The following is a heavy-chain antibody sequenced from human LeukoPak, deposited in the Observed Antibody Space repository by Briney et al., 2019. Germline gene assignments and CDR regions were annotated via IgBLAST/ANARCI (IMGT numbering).Heavy chain of an antibody. CDR3: ARDLGYCTNGVCHTGFDY. D-gene: IGHD2-8*01. Sequence: GGSLRLSCVASGFSFSTYGLHWVRQAPGKGREWVASIKEDGSERQYVDSVKGRFSISRDNTKGSLFLQLNSLRAEDTAVYYCARDLGYCTNGVCHTGFDYWGQGTLVAVSS. J-gene: IGHJ4*02. CDR1: GFSFSTYG. CDR2: IKEDGSER. V-gene: IGHV3-7*03.